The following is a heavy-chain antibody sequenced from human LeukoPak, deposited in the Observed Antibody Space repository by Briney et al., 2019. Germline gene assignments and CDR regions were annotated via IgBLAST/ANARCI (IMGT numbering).Heavy chain of an antibody. CDR3: ARRRGRGYNWFDP. CDR2: IYHSGST. V-gene: IGHV4-38-2*01. D-gene: IGHD3-16*01. J-gene: IGHJ5*02. Sequence: SETLSLTCAVSGYSISSGYYWGWIRQPPGKGLEWIGRIYHSGSTYYNPSLKSRVTIQVDTSKNQFSLKLSSVTAADTAVYYCARRRGRGYNWFDPWGQGTLVTVSS. CDR1: GYSISSGYY.